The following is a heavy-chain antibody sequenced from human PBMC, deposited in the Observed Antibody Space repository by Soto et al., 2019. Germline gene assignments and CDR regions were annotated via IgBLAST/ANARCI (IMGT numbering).Heavy chain of an antibody. D-gene: IGHD5-18*01. V-gene: IGHV1-18*01. J-gene: IGHJ4*02. CDR3: ATQIDTVMVFRD. Sequence: HVQLVQSGAEVKKPGASVKVSCKASDKTFLSYGISWVRQGPGQGLEWMGWISPYNGNTNYAQKLQGRVTMTTDTSTSTAYMELRSLRSDDTAVYYCATQIDTVMVFRDWGQGTLVTVSS. CDR2: ISPYNGNT. CDR1: DKTFLSYG.